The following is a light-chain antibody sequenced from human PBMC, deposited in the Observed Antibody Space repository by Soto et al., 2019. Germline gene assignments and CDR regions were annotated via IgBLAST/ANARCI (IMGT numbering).Light chain of an antibody. CDR2: SNN. Sequence: QSVLTQPPLASGTPGQRVTISCSGSSSNIGSNTVNWYQQLPGTAPKLLIYSNNQRPSGVPDRFSGSKSGTSASLAISGLQSEDEADYYCAAWDDSLNGFYVFGTGTKVTV. CDR1: SSNIGSNT. V-gene: IGLV1-44*01. CDR3: AAWDDSLNGFYV. J-gene: IGLJ1*01.